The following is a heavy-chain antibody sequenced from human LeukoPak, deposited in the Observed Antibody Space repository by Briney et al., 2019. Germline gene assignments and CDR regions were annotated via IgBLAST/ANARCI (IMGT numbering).Heavy chain of an antibody. CDR1: GFTFSSYS. CDR3: ARYPTRIAAQHYYMDV. D-gene: IGHD6-6*01. CDR2: ISSSSSYI. V-gene: IGHV3-21*01. J-gene: IGHJ6*03. Sequence: AGGSLRLSCAASGFTFSSYSMNWVRQAPGKGLEWVSSISSSSSYIYYADSVKGRFTISRDNAKNSLYLQMNSLRAEDTAVYYCARYPTRIAAQHYYMDVWGKGTTVTVSS.